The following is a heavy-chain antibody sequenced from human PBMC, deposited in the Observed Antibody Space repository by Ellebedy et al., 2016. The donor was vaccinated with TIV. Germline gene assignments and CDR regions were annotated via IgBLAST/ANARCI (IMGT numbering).Heavy chain of an antibody. CDR3: AKVLRGYSYGVFDY. D-gene: IGHD5-18*01. V-gene: IGHV3-23*01. J-gene: IGHJ4*02. CDR1: GFTFSSCA. Sequence: GESLKISXAASGFTFSSCAMTWVRQAPGKGLEWVSGISASGSSTYYADSVKGRFTISRDNSKNTLYLQMNSLRAEDTAVYYCAKVLRGYSYGVFDYWGQGTLVTVSS. CDR2: ISASGSST.